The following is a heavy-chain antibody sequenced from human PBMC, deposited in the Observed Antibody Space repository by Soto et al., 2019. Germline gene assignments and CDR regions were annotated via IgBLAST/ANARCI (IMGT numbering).Heavy chain of an antibody. Sequence: GASVKVSCKASGYTFTGYYMHWVRQAPGQGLEWMGWINPNSGGTNYAQKFQGRVTMTRDTSISTAYMELSRLRSDDTAVYYCATSIMITFGGVIAPFDYWGQGTLVTVPS. V-gene: IGHV1-2*02. CDR2: INPNSGGT. CDR3: ATSIMITFGGVIAPFDY. J-gene: IGHJ4*02. CDR1: GYTFTGYY. D-gene: IGHD3-16*02.